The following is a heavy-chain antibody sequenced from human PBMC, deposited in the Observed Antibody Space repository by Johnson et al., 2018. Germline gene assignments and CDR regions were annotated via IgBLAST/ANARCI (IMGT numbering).Heavy chain of an antibody. D-gene: IGHD5-18*01. Sequence: EVRLVESGGGLVQPGGSLRLSCAASGFTFSSYWMSWVRQAPGKGLEWVANIKQDGSEKYYVDSVKGRLTISRDNAKNSLYLQMNSLRAEETAVYYCARVDQYSYGYDAFDIWGQGTMVTVSS. CDR1: GFTFSSYW. V-gene: IGHV3-7*01. J-gene: IGHJ3*02. CDR2: IKQDGSEK. CDR3: ARVDQYSYGYDAFDI.